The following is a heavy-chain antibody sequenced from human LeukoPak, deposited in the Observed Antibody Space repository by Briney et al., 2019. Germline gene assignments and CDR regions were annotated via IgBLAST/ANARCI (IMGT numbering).Heavy chain of an antibody. J-gene: IGHJ4*02. V-gene: IGHV3-21*01. CDR1: GFTFSSYS. D-gene: IGHD3-10*01. CDR3: ARDFRGSGFDY. CDR2: ISSSSSYI. Sequence: GGSPRLSCAASGFTFSSYSMNWVRQAPGKGLEWVSSISSSSSYIYYADSVKGRFTTSRDNAKNSLYLQMNSLRAEDTAVYYCARDFRGSGFDYWGQGTLVTVSS.